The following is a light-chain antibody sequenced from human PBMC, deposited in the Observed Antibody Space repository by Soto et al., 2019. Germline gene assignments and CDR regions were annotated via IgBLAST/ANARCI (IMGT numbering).Light chain of an antibody. Sequence: QSVLTQPASVSGSPGQSIAISCTGTSSDVGANIYVSWYQQDAGKAPKLIIFDVDNRPSGVSDRFSGSKSGYTASLTISGLQAEDEAEYYCTSYTSSAPFYVFGTGTKVTVL. CDR3: TSYTSSAPFYV. V-gene: IGLV2-14*03. J-gene: IGLJ1*01. CDR2: DVD. CDR1: SSDVGANIY.